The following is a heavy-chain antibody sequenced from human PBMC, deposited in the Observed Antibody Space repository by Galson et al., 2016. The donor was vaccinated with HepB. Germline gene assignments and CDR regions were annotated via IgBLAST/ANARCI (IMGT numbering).Heavy chain of an antibody. D-gene: IGHD1-26*01. CDR2: IKTDGSET. V-gene: IGHV3-7*03. Sequence: SLRLSCAASGFTFGSYWMGWVRQAPGRGLEWLANIKTDGSETHYVDSVEGRFTISRDNAKNPMYLQMSGLRTEDTAVYYCARGDKWGWDYWGQGTLVTVSS. CDR1: GFTFGSYW. CDR3: ARGDKWGWDY. J-gene: IGHJ4*02.